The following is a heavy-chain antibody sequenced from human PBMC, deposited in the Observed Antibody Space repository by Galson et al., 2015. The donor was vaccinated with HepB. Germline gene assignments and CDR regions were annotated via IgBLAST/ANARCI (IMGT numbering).Heavy chain of an antibody. Sequence: SVKVSCKASGYTFTSYYMHWVRQAPGQGLEWMGIINPSGGSTSYAQKFQGRVTMTRDTSTSTVYMELSSLRSEDTAVYYCARSLWAVAGTRYFDYWGQGTLVTVSS. V-gene: IGHV1-46*03. CDR3: ARSLWAVAGTRYFDY. CDR1: GYTFTSYY. J-gene: IGHJ4*02. CDR2: INPSGGST. D-gene: IGHD6-19*01.